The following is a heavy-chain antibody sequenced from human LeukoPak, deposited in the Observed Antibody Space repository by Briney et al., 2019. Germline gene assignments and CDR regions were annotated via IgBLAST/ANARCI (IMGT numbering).Heavy chain of an antibody. Sequence: SETLSLTCTVSGGSISSYYWSWIRQPPGKGLEWIGYIYYSGSTNYNPSLKSRVTISVDTSKNQFSLRLSSVAAADTAVYYCARGRYVDYWGQGTLVTVSS. V-gene: IGHV4-59*01. D-gene: IGHD2-2*01. J-gene: IGHJ4*02. CDR1: GGSISSYY. CDR3: ARGRYVDY. CDR2: IYYSGST.